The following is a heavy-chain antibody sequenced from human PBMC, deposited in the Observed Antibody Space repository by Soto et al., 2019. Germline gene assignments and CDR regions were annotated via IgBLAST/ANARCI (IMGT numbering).Heavy chain of an antibody. V-gene: IGHV3-21*01. CDR1: GFTFNSYH. CDR2: IGSSGNFM. J-gene: IGHJ4*02. Sequence: EVQLVESGGGLVKPGGSLRLSCAASGFTFNSYHMNWVRQAPGKGLVWVSSIGSSGNFMYYADSVKGRFTISRDNGKRSVFLQMDSLRADDTAVYYCARDDYGETYWGQGTRVTVSS. CDR3: ARDDYGETY. D-gene: IGHD4-17*01.